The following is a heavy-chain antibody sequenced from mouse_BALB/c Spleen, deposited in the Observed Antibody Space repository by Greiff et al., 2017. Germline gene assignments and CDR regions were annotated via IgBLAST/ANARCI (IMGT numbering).Heavy chain of an antibody. D-gene: IGHD5-5*01. CDR1: GFTFSSFG. CDR2: ISSGSSTI. CDR3: ARSRNYLYAMDY. V-gene: IGHV5-17*02. Sequence: EVHLVESGGGLVQPGGSRKLSCAASGFTFSSFGMHWVRQAPEKGLEWVAYISSGSSTIYYADTVKGRFTISRDNPKNTLFLQMTSLRSEDTAMYYCARSRNYLYAMDYWGQGTSVTVSS. J-gene: IGHJ4*01.